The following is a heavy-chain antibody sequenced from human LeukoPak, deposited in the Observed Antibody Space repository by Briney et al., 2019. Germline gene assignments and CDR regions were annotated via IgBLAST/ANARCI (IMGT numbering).Heavy chain of an antibody. CDR3: ARDLGGGSRQFGY. CDR1: GGSISSSSYY. CDR2: IYYSGST. J-gene: IGHJ4*02. V-gene: IGHV4-61*01. D-gene: IGHD3-16*01. Sequence: PSETLSLTCTVSGGSISSSSYYWSWIRQPPGKGLEWIGYIYYSGSTNYNPSLKSRFTISVDTSKNQFSLKLSSVTAADTAVYFCARDLGGGSRQFGYWGQGTLVTVSS.